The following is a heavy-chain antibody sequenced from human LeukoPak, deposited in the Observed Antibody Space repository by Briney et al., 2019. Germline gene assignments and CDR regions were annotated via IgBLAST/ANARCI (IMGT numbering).Heavy chain of an antibody. V-gene: IGHV3-23*01. CDR2: ISGSGGST. CDR3: AKERSAAGTGALDY. Sequence: GGSLRLSCAASGFTFDDYAMHWVRQAPGKGLEWVSAISGSGGSTYYADSVKGRFTISRDNSKNTLYLQMNSLRAEDTAVYYCAKERSAAGTGALDYWGQGTLVTVSS. D-gene: IGHD6-13*01. J-gene: IGHJ4*02. CDR1: GFTFDDYA.